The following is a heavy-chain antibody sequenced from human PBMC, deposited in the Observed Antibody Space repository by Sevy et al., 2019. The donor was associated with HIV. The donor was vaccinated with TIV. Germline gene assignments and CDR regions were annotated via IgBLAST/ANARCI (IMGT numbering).Heavy chain of an antibody. Sequence: SETLSLTCTVSGGSISSSNRYWGWIRQPPGKGPEWIGSIYYGGTTYYNPSLKSRLTMSLDTSKNQFSLKLSSVTAADTAVYYCARPRDLVFFSWGQGTLVTVSS. J-gene: IGHJ5*02. V-gene: IGHV4-39*01. CDR3: ARPRDLVFFS. CDR2: IYYGGTT. D-gene: IGHD3-3*01. CDR1: GGSISSSNRY.